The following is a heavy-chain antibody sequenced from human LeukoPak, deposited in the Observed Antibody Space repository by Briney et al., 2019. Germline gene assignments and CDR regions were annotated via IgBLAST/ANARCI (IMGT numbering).Heavy chain of an antibody. Sequence: RTGGSLRLSCAASGFTFSIYDMHWVRHATGKGLEWVSAIGTVGDTYYPASVKGRFTISRENAKNSLYLQMNSLRDGDTAVYYCARETLDVGGDYGWYFDLWGRGTLVTVSS. CDR1: GFTFSIYD. CDR3: ARETLDVGGDYGWYFDL. D-gene: IGHD4-17*01. CDR2: IGTVGDT. J-gene: IGHJ2*01. V-gene: IGHV3-13*01.